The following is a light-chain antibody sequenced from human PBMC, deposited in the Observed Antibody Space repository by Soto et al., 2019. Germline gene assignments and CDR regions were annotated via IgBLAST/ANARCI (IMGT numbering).Light chain of an antibody. Sequence: EMVWTQSPGTLSLSPGERATLSCRASQSVSSSYLGWYQQKPGQAPRLLIYDASSIATGIPDRFSGSGSGTDFTLTISRVEPEDLAVYYCQQYGSSSAFGQGTKVDIK. CDR1: QSVSSSY. CDR3: QQYGSSSA. CDR2: DAS. V-gene: IGKV3-20*01. J-gene: IGKJ1*01.